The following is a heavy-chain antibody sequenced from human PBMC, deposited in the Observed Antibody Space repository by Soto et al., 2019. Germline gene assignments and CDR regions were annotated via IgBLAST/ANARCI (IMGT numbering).Heavy chain of an antibody. Sequence: EVQLLESGGGLVQPGGSLRLSCAASGFTFSSYAMSWVRQAPGKGLEWVSAISGSGGSTYYADSVKGRFTISRDNSKNTLYLQMNSLRAEDTAVYYCAKDGSVYDFWSGYLSSSWYSYYYGMDVWGQGTTVTVSS. CDR3: AKDGSVYDFWSGYLSSSWYSYYYGMDV. J-gene: IGHJ6*02. CDR1: GFTFSSYA. CDR2: ISGSGGST. D-gene: IGHD3-3*01. V-gene: IGHV3-23*01.